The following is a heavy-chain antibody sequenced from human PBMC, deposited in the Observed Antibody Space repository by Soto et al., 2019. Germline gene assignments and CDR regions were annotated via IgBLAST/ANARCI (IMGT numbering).Heavy chain of an antibody. Sequence: GGSLRLSCAASGFTFSNAWMSWVRQAPGKGLEWVGRIKSKTDGGTTDYAAPVKGRFTISRDDSKNTLYLQMNSLKTEDTAVYYCTGRLSSSSFFDAFDIWGQGSMVTVSS. CDR3: TGRLSSSSFFDAFDI. CDR2: IKSKTDGGTT. D-gene: IGHD6-6*01. J-gene: IGHJ3*02. CDR1: GFTFSNAW. V-gene: IGHV3-15*01.